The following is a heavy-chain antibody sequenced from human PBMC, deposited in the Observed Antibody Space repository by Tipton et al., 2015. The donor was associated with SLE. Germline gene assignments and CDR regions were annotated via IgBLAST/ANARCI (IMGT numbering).Heavy chain of an antibody. CDR3: ARYLLSYSDAFDI. CDR2: IYPGDSDT. V-gene: IGHV5-51*01. J-gene: IGHJ3*02. CDR1: GYSFTSYW. D-gene: IGHD2-15*01. Sequence: QLVQSGAEVKKPGESLRISCKGSGYSFTSYWIGWVRQMPGKGLESMGIIYPGDSDTRYSPSFQGQVTISADKSISTAYLQWSSLKASDTAMYYCARYLLSYSDAFDIWGQGTMVTVSS.